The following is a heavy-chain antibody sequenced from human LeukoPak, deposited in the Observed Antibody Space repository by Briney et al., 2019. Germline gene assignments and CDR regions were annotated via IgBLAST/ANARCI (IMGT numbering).Heavy chain of an antibody. J-gene: IGHJ4*02. Sequence: GGSLRLSCAASGFTFSSYAVSWVRHAPWKRLEWVSAISGSGGSTYYADSVKGRFTISRDNSKNTLYLQMNSLRAEDTAVYYCAKGAIGLAVADLDYWGQGTLVTVSS. CDR3: AKGAIGLAVADLDY. D-gene: IGHD6-19*01. CDR2: ISGSGGST. V-gene: IGHV3-23*01. CDR1: GFTFSSYA.